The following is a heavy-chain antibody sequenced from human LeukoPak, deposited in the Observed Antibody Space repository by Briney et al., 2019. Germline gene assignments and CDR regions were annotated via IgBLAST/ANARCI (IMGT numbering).Heavy chain of an antibody. CDR1: GFTFDDFG. J-gene: IGHJ5*02. CDR3: VRGTMIVGP. D-gene: IGHD3-22*01. V-gene: IGHV3-20*04. Sequence: GGSLRLSCAASGFTFDDFGMTWVRQAPGKGLEWVSSINSNGGRTTYGDSVKGRFTISRDDANDSLYLLMHSLRAEDTAFYYCVRGTMIVGPWGQGTLVTVSS. CDR2: INSNGGRT.